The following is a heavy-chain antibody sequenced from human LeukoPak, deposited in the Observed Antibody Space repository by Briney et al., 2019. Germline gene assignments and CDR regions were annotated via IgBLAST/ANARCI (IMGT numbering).Heavy chain of an antibody. CDR1: GYTFISYY. D-gene: IGHD2-21*02. CDR2: INPSGGST. V-gene: IGHV1-46*01. Sequence: ASVKVSCKASGYTFISYYMHWVRQAPGQGLEWMGIINPSGGSTSYAQKFQGRVTMTRDTSTSTVYMELSSLRSEDTAVYCCARDAAYCGGDCYFSGSSYWFDPWGQGTLVTVSS. CDR3: ARDAAYCGGDCYFSGSSYWFDP. J-gene: IGHJ5*02.